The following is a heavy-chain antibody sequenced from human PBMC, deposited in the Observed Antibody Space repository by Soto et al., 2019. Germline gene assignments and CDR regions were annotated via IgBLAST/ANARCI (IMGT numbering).Heavy chain of an antibody. D-gene: IGHD6-19*01. V-gene: IGHV3-30-3*01. CDR2: TSYDGSNK. J-gene: IGHJ4*02. CDR1: GFTFSSYA. Sequence: QVRLVESGGGVVQPGRSLRLSCAASGFTFSSYAIHWVRQAPGKGLEWVAVTSYDGSNKYYEDSVKGRFTMSRDNSKNTVYLQMNSLRAEDTAVYYCARDMRAGAGPNSYCDYWGQGTLVTVSS. CDR3: ARDMRAGAGPNSYCDY.